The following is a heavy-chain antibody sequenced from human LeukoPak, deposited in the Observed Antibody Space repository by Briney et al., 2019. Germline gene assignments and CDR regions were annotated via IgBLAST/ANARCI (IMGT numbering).Heavy chain of an antibody. Sequence: GGSLRLSCAASGFTFSSYSMNWVRQAPGKGLEWVSSISCSSSYIYYADSVKGRFTISRDNAKNSLYLQMNSLRAEDTAVYYCARDQYSSSWSPFDYWGQGTLVTVSP. CDR2: ISCSSSYI. CDR1: GFTFSSYS. D-gene: IGHD6-13*01. V-gene: IGHV3-21*01. CDR3: ARDQYSSSWSPFDY. J-gene: IGHJ4*02.